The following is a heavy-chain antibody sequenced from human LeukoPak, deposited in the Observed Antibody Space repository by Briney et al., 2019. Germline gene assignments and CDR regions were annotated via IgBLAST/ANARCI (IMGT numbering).Heavy chain of an antibody. CDR2: ISGSGSNK. D-gene: IGHD6-19*01. V-gene: IGHV3-11*04. J-gene: IGHJ4*02. CDR1: GFTFSDYY. CDR3: ATSQSSVAGIVGD. Sequence: KPGGSLRLSCAVSGFTFSDYYMTWIRQAPGKGLEWVAYISGSGSNKHYADSVKGRFTISRDNAKNSLYLQMNSLRVEDTAVYYCATSQSSVAGIVGDWGQGTLVTVSS.